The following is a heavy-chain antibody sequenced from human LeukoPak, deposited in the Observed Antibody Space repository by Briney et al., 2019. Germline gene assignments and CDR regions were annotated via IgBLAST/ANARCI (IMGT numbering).Heavy chain of an antibody. V-gene: IGHV4-59*01. CDR3: ARDLGYCSSTSCYGWFDP. D-gene: IGHD2-2*03. Sequence: SETLSLTCTVSGGSISSYYWSWIRQPPGKGLEWIGYIYYSGSTNYNPSLKSRVTISVDTSKNQFSLKLSSVTAADTAVYDCARDLGYCSSTSCYGWFDPWGQGTLVTVSS. CDR1: GGSISSYY. J-gene: IGHJ5*02. CDR2: IYYSGST.